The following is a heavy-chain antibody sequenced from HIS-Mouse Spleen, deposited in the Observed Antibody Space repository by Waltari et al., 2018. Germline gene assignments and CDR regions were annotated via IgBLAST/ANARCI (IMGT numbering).Heavy chain of an antibody. D-gene: IGHD1-26*01. CDR1: GGSFSGYY. CDR2: INHSGST. V-gene: IGHV4-34*01. Sequence: QVQLQQWGAGLLKPSETLSLTCAVYGGSFSGYYWSWIRQPPGKGLEWIGEINHSGSTNYNQSLKSRGTISVETSKNQFSLKLSSVTAADTAVYYCARGRDSGSYYFDYWGQGTLVTVSS. J-gene: IGHJ4*02. CDR3: ARGRDSGSYYFDY.